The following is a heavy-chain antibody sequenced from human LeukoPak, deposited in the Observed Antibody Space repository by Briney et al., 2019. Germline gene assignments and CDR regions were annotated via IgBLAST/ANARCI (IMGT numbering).Heavy chain of an antibody. Sequence: SETLSLTCAVYGGSFSGYYWSWIRQPPGKGLEWIGEINHSGSTNYNPSLKSRVTISVDTSKNQFSLKLSSVTAADTAVYYCARDRYYGGPFDYWGQGTLVTVSS. V-gene: IGHV4-34*01. D-gene: IGHD4-23*01. CDR3: ARDRYYGGPFDY. CDR2: INHSGST. CDR1: GGSFSGYY. J-gene: IGHJ4*02.